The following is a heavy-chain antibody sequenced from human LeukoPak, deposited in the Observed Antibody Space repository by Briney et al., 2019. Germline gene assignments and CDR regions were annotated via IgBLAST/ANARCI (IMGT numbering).Heavy chain of an antibody. CDR1: GFTFSSYW. CDR2: ISSSGSTI. CDR3: ARENWDIVAVPMDV. V-gene: IGHV3-48*04. D-gene: IGHD1/OR15-1a*01. J-gene: IGHJ6*04. Sequence: GGSLRLSCAASGFTFSSYWMNWVRQAPGKGLEWVSYISSSGSTIYYADSVKGRFTISRDNAKNSLYLQMNSLRAEDTAVYYCARENWDIVAVPMDVWGKGTTVTVSS.